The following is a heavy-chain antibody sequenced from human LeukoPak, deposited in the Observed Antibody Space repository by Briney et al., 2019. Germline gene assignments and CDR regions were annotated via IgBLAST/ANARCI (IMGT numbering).Heavy chain of an antibody. J-gene: IGHJ4*02. CDR2: ISPYSGNT. Sequence: ASVKVSCKASGYTFTSYGISWVRQAPGQGLEWMGWISPYSGNTNYAQKLQGRVTMTTDTSTSTAYMELRSLRSDDTAVYYCARDGTWGRYYYDSTGYDYYFDYWGQGTLVTVSS. D-gene: IGHD3-22*01. CDR3: ARDGTWGRYYYDSTGYDYYFDY. V-gene: IGHV1-18*01. CDR1: GYTFTSYG.